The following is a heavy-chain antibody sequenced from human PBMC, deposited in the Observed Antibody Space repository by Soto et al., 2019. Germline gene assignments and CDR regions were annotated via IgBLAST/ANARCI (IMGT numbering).Heavy chain of an antibody. V-gene: IGHV1-58*01. D-gene: IGHD4-4*01. CDR2: IVAGSGNT. Sequence: SVKVSCKASGFTFTSSAVQWVRQARGQRLEWMGRIVAGSGNTNYAQKFQGRVTISADKFTGTAYMELTGLRSDDTAVYYCAGDPDSHYNDSHASSYPWGQGTLVTVSS. J-gene: IGHJ5*02. CDR3: AGDPDSHYNDSHASSYP. CDR1: GFTFTSSA.